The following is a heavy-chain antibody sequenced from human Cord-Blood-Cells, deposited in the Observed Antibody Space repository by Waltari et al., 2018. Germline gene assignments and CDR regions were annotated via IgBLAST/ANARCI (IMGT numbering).Heavy chain of an antibody. CDR1: GFTFSSYA. Sequence: QVQLVESGGGVVQPGRSLRLSCAASGFTFSSYAMHWVRQAPGKGVEGVEVISYDGSNKYYADSVKGRFTISRDNSKNTLYLQMNSLRAEDTAVYYCARVDSSSWYFDYWGQGTLVTVSS. D-gene: IGHD6-13*01. CDR3: ARVDSSSWYFDY. CDR2: ISYDGSNK. V-gene: IGHV3-30-3*01. J-gene: IGHJ4*02.